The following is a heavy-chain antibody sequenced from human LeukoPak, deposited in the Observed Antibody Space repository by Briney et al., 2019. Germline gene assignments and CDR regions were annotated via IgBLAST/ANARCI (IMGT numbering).Heavy chain of an antibody. J-gene: IGHJ3*02. CDR2: IYYSGST. Sequence: SETLSLTCTVSGGSISSYYWSWIRQPPGKGLEWIGYIYYSGSTNYNPSLKSRVTISVDTSKNQFSLKLSSVTAADTAVYYCARIPTNAVPAAHNGFDIWGQGTMLTVSS. D-gene: IGHD2-2*01. CDR3: ARIPTNAVPAAHNGFDI. V-gene: IGHV4-59*08. CDR1: GGSISSYY.